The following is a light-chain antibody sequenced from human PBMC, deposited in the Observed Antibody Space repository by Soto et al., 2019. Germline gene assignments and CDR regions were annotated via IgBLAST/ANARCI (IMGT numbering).Light chain of an antibody. CDR2: DVS. V-gene: IGLV2-14*01. Sequence: QSALTQPASVSGSPGQSITISCTGTSSDVGGYNYVSWYQQDPGKAPKLMIYDVSNRPSGVSNRFSGSKSGNTASLTISGLQAEDEADYYCSSYASSSTPHVVFGGGTKLNVL. J-gene: IGLJ2*01. CDR1: SSDVGGYNY. CDR3: SSYASSSTPHVV.